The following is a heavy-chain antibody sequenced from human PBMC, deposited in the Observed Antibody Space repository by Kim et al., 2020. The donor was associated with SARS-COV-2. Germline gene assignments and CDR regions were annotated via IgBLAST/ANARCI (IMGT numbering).Heavy chain of an antibody. CDR1: GLIFRNYA. V-gene: IGHV3-23*01. Sequence: GGSLRLSCAASGLIFRNYAMTWVRQPLGKGLEWVSTIGDAGDIHYAHSVKGRFTISRDNSKNTLYLQLNSLRAEDTAVYYCAAVPGGRRVDYWGQGTLVTVSS. J-gene: IGHJ4*02. D-gene: IGHD1-26*01. CDR2: IGDAGDI. CDR3: AAVPGGRRVDY.